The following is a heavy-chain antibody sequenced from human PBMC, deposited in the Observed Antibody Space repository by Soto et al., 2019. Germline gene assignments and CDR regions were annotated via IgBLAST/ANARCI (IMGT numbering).Heavy chain of an antibody. Sequence: SVKVSCKTSGGSLSSFAISWVRQAPGQGLEWVGTFIPVVGMAKYGHSFQGRVAISADESTNTLFMELSSLRFEDTAVYYCANVHDNYFSYGMDVWGQGTTLTVSS. J-gene: IGHJ6*02. CDR2: FIPVVGMA. D-gene: IGHD1-1*01. V-gene: IGHV1-69*04. CDR1: GGSLSSFA. CDR3: ANVHDNYFSYGMDV.